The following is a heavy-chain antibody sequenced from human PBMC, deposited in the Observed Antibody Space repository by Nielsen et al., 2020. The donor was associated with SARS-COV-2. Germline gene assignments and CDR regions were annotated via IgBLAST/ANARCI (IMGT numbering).Heavy chain of an antibody. J-gene: IGHJ4*02. D-gene: IGHD3-16*02. CDR2: ISGSGGST. CDR1: GFTFSSYA. V-gene: IGHV3-23*01. CDR3: AKEGGLRLGELSLFDY. Sequence: GGSLRLSCAASGFTFSSYAMSWVRQAPGKGLEWVSAISGSGGSTYYADSVKGRFTISRDNSKNTLYLQMNSLRAEDTAVYYCAKEGGLRLGELSLFDYWGQGTLVTVSS.